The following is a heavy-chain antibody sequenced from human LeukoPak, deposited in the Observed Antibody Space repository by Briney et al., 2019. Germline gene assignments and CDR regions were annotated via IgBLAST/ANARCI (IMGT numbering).Heavy chain of an antibody. CDR2: ISYDGSNK. CDR3: ARDSPYSSSSGDYYYYMDV. J-gene: IGHJ6*03. D-gene: IGHD6-6*01. CDR1: GFTFSSYA. V-gene: IGHV3-30-3*01. Sequence: GGSLRLSCAASGFTFSSYAMHWVRQAPGKGLEWVAVISYDGSNKYYADSVKGRFTISRDNSKNTLYLQMNSLRAEDTAVYYCARDSPYSSSSGDYYYYMDVWGKGTTVTVSS.